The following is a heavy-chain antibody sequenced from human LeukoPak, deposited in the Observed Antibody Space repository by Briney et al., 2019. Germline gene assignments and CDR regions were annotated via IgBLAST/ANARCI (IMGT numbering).Heavy chain of an antibody. D-gene: IGHD6-6*01. Sequence: GGSLRLSCAVSGFTFSSYGMHWVRQAPGKGLEWVAFIRYDGSNKYYADSVKGRFTISRDNSKNTLYLQMNSLRAEDTAVYYCAKDLSGLSSIAARLAYYYYYMDVWGKGTTVTVSS. V-gene: IGHV3-30*02. CDR1: GFTFSSYG. J-gene: IGHJ6*03. CDR2: IRYDGSNK. CDR3: AKDLSGLSSIAARLAYYYYYMDV.